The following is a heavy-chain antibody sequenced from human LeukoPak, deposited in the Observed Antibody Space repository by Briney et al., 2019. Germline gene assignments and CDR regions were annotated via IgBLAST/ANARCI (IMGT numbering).Heavy chain of an antibody. Sequence: GGSLRLSCAASGFTFSDYYMSWIRQAPGKGLEWVSYISSSGSTIYYADSVKGRFTISRDNSKNTLYLQMNSLRAEDTAVYYCAKDLITMIVVVRRAFDIWGQGTMVTVSS. D-gene: IGHD3-22*01. CDR2: ISSSGSTI. J-gene: IGHJ3*02. CDR3: AKDLITMIVVVRRAFDI. CDR1: GFTFSDYY. V-gene: IGHV3-11*01.